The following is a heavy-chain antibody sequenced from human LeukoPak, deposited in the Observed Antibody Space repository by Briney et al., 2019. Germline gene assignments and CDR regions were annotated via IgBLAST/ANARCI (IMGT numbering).Heavy chain of an antibody. D-gene: IGHD3-22*01. CDR2: IRNKAYGERP. V-gene: IGHV3-49*04. CDR3: TRVNYYDSSSFYYGYFDY. Sequence: HPGRSLRLSCTASGFTFGNHAMSWVRQAPGKGLEWVGLIRNKAYGERPDYAAPVQGRFTITRDDSESIAYLQMNSLKTEDTGVYYCTRVNYYDSSSFYYGYFDYWGQGTLVTVSS. J-gene: IGHJ4*02. CDR1: GFTFGNHA.